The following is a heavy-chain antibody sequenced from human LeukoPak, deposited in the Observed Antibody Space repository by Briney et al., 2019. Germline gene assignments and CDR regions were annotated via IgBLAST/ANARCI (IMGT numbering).Heavy chain of an antibody. D-gene: IGHD6-6*01. J-gene: IGHJ4*02. Sequence: PGGSLRLSCAASGFTFSSYSMNRVRQAPGKGLEWVSYISSSSSTIYYADSVKGRFTISRDNAKNSLYLQMNSLRAEDTAVYYCAREEYSSSSGSRYFDYWGQGTLVTVSS. CDR2: ISSSSSTI. CDR3: AREEYSSSSGSRYFDY. CDR1: GFTFSSYS. V-gene: IGHV3-48*04.